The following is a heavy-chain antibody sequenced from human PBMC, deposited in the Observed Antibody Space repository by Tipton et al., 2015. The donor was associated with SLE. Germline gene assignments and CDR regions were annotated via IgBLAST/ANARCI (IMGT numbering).Heavy chain of an antibody. D-gene: IGHD6-13*01. CDR1: GYTFTNFA. V-gene: IGHV1-3*04. CDR2: INTDTGRT. Sequence: QSGPEVKKPGASVKISCEASGYTFTNFAIHWMRQAPGQRLEWMGCINTDTGRTKYSQKFQGRVTISIDTSASSAYMELTTLTSEDTAVCFCARGLQRRSWYDEGYRFDPWGHGALVTASS. J-gene: IGHJ5*02. CDR3: ARGLQRRSWYDEGYRFDP.